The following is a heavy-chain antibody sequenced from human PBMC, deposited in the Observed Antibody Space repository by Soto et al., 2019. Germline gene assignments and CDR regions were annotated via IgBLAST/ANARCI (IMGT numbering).Heavy chain of an antibody. Sequence: QVQLVQSEAEVKKPGSSVKVSCKASGGTFSRYTISWVRQAPGQGLEWMGKIIPVLGTVNYARRVQGRITITADKSTGTAYMELSSLTSEDTAVYYCARGRRTSYYYYGTDVWGQGTTVSVSS. CDR2: IIPVLGTV. J-gene: IGHJ6*02. CDR3: ARGRRTSYYYYGTDV. CDR1: GGTFSRYT. V-gene: IGHV1-69*08.